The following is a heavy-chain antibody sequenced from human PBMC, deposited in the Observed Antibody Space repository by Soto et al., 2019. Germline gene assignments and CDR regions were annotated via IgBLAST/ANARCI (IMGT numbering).Heavy chain of an antibody. V-gene: IGHV1-18*01. CDR3: ARDLSVAGPRGFDP. CDR1: GYTFTNYG. D-gene: IGHD6-19*01. Sequence: GASVKVSCKASGYTFTNYGIIWVRQAPGQGLEWMGWISAYNGNTNYAQKLQGRVTMTTDTSTSTAYMELRSLRSDDTAVYYCARDLSVAGPRGFDPWGQGTLVTVSS. CDR2: ISAYNGNT. J-gene: IGHJ5*02.